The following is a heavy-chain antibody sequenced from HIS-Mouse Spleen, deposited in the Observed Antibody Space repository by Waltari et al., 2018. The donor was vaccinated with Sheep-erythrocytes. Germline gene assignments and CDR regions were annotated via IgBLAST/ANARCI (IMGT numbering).Heavy chain of an antibody. J-gene: IGHJ4*02. V-gene: IGHV3-9*01. CDR3: AKEISRNSVVVPAAVGDY. Sequence: EVQLVESGGGLVQPGRSLRLSCAASGFSFDDYAMHWVRQAPGKGLEWVSGISWNSGSIGYAYSVKGRFTISRDNAKNSLYLQMNSLRAEDTALYYCAKEISRNSVVVPAAVGDYWGQGTLVTVSS. CDR1: GFSFDDYA. CDR2: ISWNSGSI. D-gene: IGHD2-2*01.